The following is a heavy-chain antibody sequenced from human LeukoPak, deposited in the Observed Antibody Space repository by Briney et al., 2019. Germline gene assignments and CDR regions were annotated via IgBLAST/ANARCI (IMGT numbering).Heavy chain of an antibody. CDR2: ISWNSGSI. CDR3: AKDIAGSFDY. CDR1: GFTFDDYA. Sequence: PGGSLRLSCAASGFTFDDYAMHWVRQAPGKGLEWVSGISWNSGSIGYADSVKGRFTISRDNAKNSLYLQMNSLRAEDTALYYCAKDIAGSFDYWGQGTVVTVSS. J-gene: IGHJ4*02. V-gene: IGHV3-9*01.